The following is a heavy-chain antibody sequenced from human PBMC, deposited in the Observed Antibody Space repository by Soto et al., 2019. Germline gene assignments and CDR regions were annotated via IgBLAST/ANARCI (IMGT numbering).Heavy chain of an antibody. J-gene: IGHJ6*03. CDR3: AKESPPPSPRRDS. V-gene: IGHV3-23*01. CDR2: ISGSGGYT. Sequence: GCMRISCAASGFTVFAYAMTWSRKDPGKGLEWVSTISGSGGYTYYADSVKGRVTISRNSSKNTLYLEIHSLRAEDTAIYYCAKESPPPSPRRDSWGNGPPVTAS. CDR1: GFTVFAYA.